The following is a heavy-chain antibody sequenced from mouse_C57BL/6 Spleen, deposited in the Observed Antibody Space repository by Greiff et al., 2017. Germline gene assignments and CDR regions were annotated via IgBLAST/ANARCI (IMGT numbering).Heavy chain of an antibody. D-gene: IGHD1-1*01. CDR1: GYAFSSYW. V-gene: IGHV1-80*01. Sequence: QVQLQQSGAELVKPGASVKISCKASGYAFSSYWMNWVKQRPGKGLEWIGQIYPGDGDTNYNGKFKGKATLTADKSSSTAYMHLSSLTSEDSAVYFCARDDGSSWDYFDYWGQGTTLTVSS. CDR3: ARDDGSSWDYFDY. J-gene: IGHJ2*01. CDR2: IYPGDGDT.